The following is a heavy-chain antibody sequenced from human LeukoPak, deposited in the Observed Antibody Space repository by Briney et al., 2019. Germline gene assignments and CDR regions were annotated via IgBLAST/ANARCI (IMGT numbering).Heavy chain of an antibody. CDR1: GGTFSSYA. Sequence: ASVKVSCKASGGTFSSYAISWVRQAPGQGLEWMGGIIPIFGTANYAQKFQGRVTITADESTSTAYMELSSLRSEDTAVYYCARGRPLEIAVAGEFDYWGQGTLVTVSS. D-gene: IGHD6-19*01. V-gene: IGHV1-69*13. CDR2: IIPIFGTA. J-gene: IGHJ4*02. CDR3: ARGRPLEIAVAGEFDY.